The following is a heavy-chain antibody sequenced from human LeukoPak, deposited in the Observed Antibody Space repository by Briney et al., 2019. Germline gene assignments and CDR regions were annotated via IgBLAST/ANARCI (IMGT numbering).Heavy chain of an antibody. CDR3: ARVWGYCSSTSCYWGRYYYYYMDV. CDR2: INHSGST. Sequence: SETLSLTCAVYGGSFSGYYWSWIRHPPGKGLEWIGEINHSGSTNYNPSLKSRVTISVETYKNQFYLKLSSVTAAETAVYYCARVWGYCSSTSCYWGRYYYYYMDVWGKGTRVTVS. D-gene: IGHD2-2*01. V-gene: IGHV4-34*01. CDR1: GGSFSGYY. J-gene: IGHJ6*03.